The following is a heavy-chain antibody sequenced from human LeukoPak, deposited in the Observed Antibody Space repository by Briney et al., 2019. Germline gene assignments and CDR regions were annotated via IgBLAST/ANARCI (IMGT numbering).Heavy chain of an antibody. V-gene: IGHV1-2*02. CDR3: ARAAAAVGTAGF. CDR2: INPKSGGT. J-gene: IGHJ4*02. Sequence: ASVKVSCKASGYIFTGYYLHWVRQAPAQGLEWMGLINPKSGGTNYARRFKGRITMTRDTSITTVYMDLSRLRSDDTAVYFCARAAAAVGTAGFWGQGTLVTVSS. D-gene: IGHD6-13*01. CDR1: GYIFTGYY.